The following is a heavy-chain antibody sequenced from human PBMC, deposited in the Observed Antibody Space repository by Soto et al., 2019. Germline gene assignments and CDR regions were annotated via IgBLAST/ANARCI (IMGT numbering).Heavy chain of an antibody. D-gene: IGHD5-18*01. J-gene: IGHJ6*02. V-gene: IGHV3-21*01. Sequence: EVQLVESGGGLVKPGGSLRLSCAASGFTFSTYSINWVRQAPGKGLEWVSSINSGSSHIYYADSVKGRFTISRDNDEKSVHLQMDSLRVEDTAVYYCATIRDGYNNYYHYGMDVWGQGTTVTVSS. CDR2: INSGSSHI. CDR1: GFTFSTYS. CDR3: ATIRDGYNNYYHYGMDV.